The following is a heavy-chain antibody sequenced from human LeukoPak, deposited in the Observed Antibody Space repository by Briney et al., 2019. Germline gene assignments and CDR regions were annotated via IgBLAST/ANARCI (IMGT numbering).Heavy chain of an antibody. J-gene: IGHJ6*02. Sequence: PSETLSLTCTVSGGSLIGYYWSWIRQPPRKGLEWIGYIYHSGNTNYIPSLKSRVTISVDTSKNQFSLKLSSLTAADTAIYYCARDQWGDYGVLDVWGQGTTVTVSS. CDR3: ARDQWGDYGVLDV. V-gene: IGHV4-59*01. CDR1: GGSLIGYY. D-gene: IGHD4-17*01. CDR2: IYHSGNT.